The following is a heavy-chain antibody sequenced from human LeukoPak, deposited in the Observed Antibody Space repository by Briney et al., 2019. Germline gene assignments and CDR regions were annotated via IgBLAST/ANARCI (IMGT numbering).Heavy chain of an antibody. V-gene: IGHV3-66*04. CDR2: IYGGGSA. D-gene: IGHD6-13*01. Sequence: GGSLRLSCAASGFTVSSNYMNWVRQAPGKGLEWVSVIYGGGSAYYADSVKGRFTISRDSSKNTLYLQMNSLRAEDTAVYYCARRAAGTWWFDPWGQGTLVTVSS. CDR3: ARRAAGTWWFDP. J-gene: IGHJ5*02. CDR1: GFTVSSNY.